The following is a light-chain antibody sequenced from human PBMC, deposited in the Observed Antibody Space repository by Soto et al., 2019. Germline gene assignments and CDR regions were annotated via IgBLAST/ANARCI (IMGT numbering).Light chain of an antibody. V-gene: IGLV2-8*01. CDR3: TSYAGGNNV. CDR1: SSDVGGYNY. CDR2: EVN. J-gene: IGLJ1*01. Sequence: QSALTQPPSASGSPGQSVTISCTGTSSDVGGYNYVSWYQQYPGKVPKLMVYEVNNRPSGVPDRFSGSKSGNTASLTVSGRQAEDEAGYYCTSYAGGNNVFGTGTKVPVL.